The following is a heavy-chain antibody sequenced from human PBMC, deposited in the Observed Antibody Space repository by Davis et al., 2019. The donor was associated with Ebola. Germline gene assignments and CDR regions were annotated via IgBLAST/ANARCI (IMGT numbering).Heavy chain of an antibody. CDR1: GYTFTSYD. J-gene: IGHJ4*02. V-gene: IGHV1-8*01. CDR3: ARDHGSRQWLVPGGY. Sequence: ASVKVSCKASGYTFTSYDINWVRQATGQGLEWMGWMNPNSGNTGYAQKFQGRVTMTTDTSTSTAYMELRSLRSDDTAVYYCARDHGSRQWLVPGGYWGQGTLVTVSS. D-gene: IGHD6-19*01. CDR2: MNPNSGNT.